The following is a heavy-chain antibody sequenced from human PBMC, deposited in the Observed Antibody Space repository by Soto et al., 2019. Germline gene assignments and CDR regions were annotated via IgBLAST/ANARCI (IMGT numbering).Heavy chain of an antibody. CDR1: GFTFSRYG. J-gene: IGHJ4*02. Sequence: HPGGSLRLSCAASGFTFSRYGMHWVRKAPGKGLEWVAVIWYDGSNKDYADSVKGRFTISRDNSKNTLYLQMNSLRAEDTAVYYCAKIQSVVMIYDTFDFWGQGTQVTVSS. CDR2: IWYDGSNK. V-gene: IGHV3-30*02. CDR3: AKIQSVVMIYDTFDF. D-gene: IGHD2-8*01.